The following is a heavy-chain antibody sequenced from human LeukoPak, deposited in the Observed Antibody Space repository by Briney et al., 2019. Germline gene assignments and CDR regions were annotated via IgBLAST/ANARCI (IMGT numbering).Heavy chain of an antibody. CDR2: ISYDGSNK. Sequence: PGGSLRLSCAASGFTFSNRGMHWVRQAPGKGLEWVAVISYDGSNKYYADSVKGRFTISRDNSKNTLYLQMDSLRAEDTAVYNCAKAAYDSSGYYPYYFDFWGQGTLVTVSS. CDR3: AKAAYDSSGYYPYYFDF. J-gene: IGHJ4*02. D-gene: IGHD3-22*01. CDR1: GFTFSNRG. V-gene: IGHV3-30*18.